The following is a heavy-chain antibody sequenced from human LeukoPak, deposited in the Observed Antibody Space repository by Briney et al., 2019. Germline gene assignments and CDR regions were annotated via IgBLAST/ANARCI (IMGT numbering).Heavy chain of an antibody. Sequence: SGGSLRLSCAPSGFTFSSYAMSWVRQAPGKGLEWVAVISGGGSDTYYADSVKGRFTISRDNSKNTLYLQMNSLRAEDTAVYYCVTSDYSSGWSHFDYWGQGALVTVSS. CDR2: ISGGGSDT. CDR1: GFTFSSYA. D-gene: IGHD6-19*01. V-gene: IGHV3-23*01. J-gene: IGHJ4*02. CDR3: VTSDYSSGWSHFDY.